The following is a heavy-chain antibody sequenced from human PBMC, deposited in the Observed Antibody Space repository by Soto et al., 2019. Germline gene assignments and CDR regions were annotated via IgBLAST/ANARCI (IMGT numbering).Heavy chain of an antibody. Sequence: QVQLVESGGGVVQPGRSLRLSCSASGFKFSNYGFHWVRQAPGKGLEWVAAIWPDGNIEHYLDAVKGRFTISRDNSNNXLSLQMNSLSPDDTAIYYCARACIVATTQLGWFDPWGQGTLVIVSS. D-gene: IGHD1-26*01. J-gene: IGHJ5*02. CDR2: IWPDGNIE. CDR3: ARACIVATTQLGWFDP. CDR1: GFKFSNYG. V-gene: IGHV3-33*01.